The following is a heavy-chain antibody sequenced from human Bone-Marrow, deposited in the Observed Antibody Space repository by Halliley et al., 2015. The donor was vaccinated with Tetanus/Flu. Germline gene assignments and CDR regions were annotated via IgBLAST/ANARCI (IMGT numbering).Heavy chain of an antibody. Sequence: QLVQSGAEVKKPGASVKVPCKASEYIFTSYYMHWVRQAPGQGLEWMGIINPSSGSTTYAQKFQGRVTMTRDTSTSTVYMELSSLRSEATALYYCARDAFRSRSAFDIWGQGTMVTVSS. CDR1: EYIFTSYY. J-gene: IGHJ3*02. D-gene: IGHD3-3*01. CDR2: INPSSGST. V-gene: IGHV1-46*01. CDR3: ARDAFRSRSAFDI.